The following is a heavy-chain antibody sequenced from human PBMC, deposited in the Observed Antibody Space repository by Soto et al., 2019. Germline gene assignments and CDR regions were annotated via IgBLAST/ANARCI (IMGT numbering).Heavy chain of an antibody. D-gene: IGHD2-21*02. CDR2: INHSGST. V-gene: IGHV4-34*01. CDR3: ARDLGLLNGGNSVWFEP. J-gene: IGHJ5*02. CDR1: GGSFSGHY. Sequence: SETLSLTCAVYGGSFSGHYWSWIRQPPGKGLEWIGDINHSGSTNYNPSLKSRVTISVDTSKNQFSLKLSSVTAADTAVYYCARDLGLLNGGNSVWFEPWGQGTLVTVTS.